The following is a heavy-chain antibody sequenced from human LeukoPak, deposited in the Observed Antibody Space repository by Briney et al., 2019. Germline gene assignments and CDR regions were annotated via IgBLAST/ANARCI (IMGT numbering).Heavy chain of an antibody. V-gene: IGHV1-3*01. Sequence: ASVKVSCKASGYTFTEYAMHWVRLAPGHGLEWMGWINADSGNTESSQRFQGRLSITWDTSATTAYMELSSLRSEDTAVYYCARVGESLGGVDYWGQGTLVTVSS. CDR1: GYTFTEYA. CDR3: ARVGESLGGVDY. J-gene: IGHJ4*02. CDR2: INADSGNT. D-gene: IGHD3-10*01.